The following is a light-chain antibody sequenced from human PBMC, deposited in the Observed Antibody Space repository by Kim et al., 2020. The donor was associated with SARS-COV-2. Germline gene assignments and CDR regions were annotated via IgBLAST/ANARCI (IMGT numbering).Light chain of an antibody. Sequence: EIVLTQYPATLSLSPGERATLSCRASQSVSSNYLAWYQQKPGQAPRLLIYGASSRATGIPDRFSGSGSGTDFTLTIDKLEPEDFAVYYCQQYNSLPSTFGQGTKVDIK. CDR3: QQYNSLPST. V-gene: IGKV3-20*01. CDR1: QSVSSNY. J-gene: IGKJ1*01. CDR2: GAS.